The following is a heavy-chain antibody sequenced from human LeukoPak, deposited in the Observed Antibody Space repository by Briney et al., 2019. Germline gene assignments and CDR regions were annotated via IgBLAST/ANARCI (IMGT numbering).Heavy chain of an antibody. CDR2: IIPIFGTA. J-gene: IGHJ6*02. V-gene: IGHV1-69*06. Sequence: GASVKVSCKASGGTFSSYAISWVRQAPGQGLEWMGGIIPIFGTANYAQKFQGRVTITADKSTSTAYMELSSLRSEDTAVYYCARDALLRFLEWSQYYYYGMDVWGQGTTVTVSS. CDR3: ARDALLRFLEWSQYYYYGMDV. D-gene: IGHD3-3*01. CDR1: GGTFSSYA.